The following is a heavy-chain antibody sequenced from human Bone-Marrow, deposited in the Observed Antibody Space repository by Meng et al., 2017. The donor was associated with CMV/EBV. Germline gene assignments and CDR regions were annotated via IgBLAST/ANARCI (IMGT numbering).Heavy chain of an antibody. V-gene: IGHV4-34*01. CDR2: VYYNGSS. D-gene: IGHD2-2*01. CDR3: AGYCSSTSCRYYYYGMDV. Sequence: SQTLSLTCAVYGGSFSGYYWSWIRQPPGKGLEWIGSVYYNGSSYYSPSLKSRVTISVDTSEKQFSLRLSSVTAADTAVYYCAGYCSSTSCRYYYYGMDVWGQGTTVTVSS. J-gene: IGHJ6*01. CDR1: GGSFSGYY.